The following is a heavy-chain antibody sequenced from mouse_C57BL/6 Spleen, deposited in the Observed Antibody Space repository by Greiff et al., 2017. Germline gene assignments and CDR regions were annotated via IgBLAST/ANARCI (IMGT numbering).Heavy chain of an antibody. J-gene: IGHJ1*03. CDR2: INPGSGGT. Sequence: QVQLQQSGAELVRPGTSVKVSCKASGYAFTNYLIEWVKQRPGQGLEWIGVINPGSGGTNYNEKFKGKATLTADKSSSTAYMQLSSLTSEDSAVYFCARFDDYDWYFDVWGTGTTVTVSS. CDR1: GYAFTNYL. V-gene: IGHV1-54*01. D-gene: IGHD2-4*01. CDR3: ARFDDYDWYFDV.